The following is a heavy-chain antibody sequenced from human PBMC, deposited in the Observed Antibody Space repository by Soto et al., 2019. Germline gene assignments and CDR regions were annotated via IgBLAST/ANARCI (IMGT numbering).Heavy chain of an antibody. J-gene: IGHJ4*02. Sequence: SETLSLTCAVSGGSISSSNWWSWVRQPPGKGLEWIGEIYHSGSTNYNPSLKSRVTISVDKSKNQFSLKLSSVTAADTAVYYCARDIGYDSSGYTFDYWGQGTLVTVSS. V-gene: IGHV4-4*02. CDR2: IYHSGST. CDR3: ARDIGYDSSGYTFDY. CDR1: GGSISSSNW. D-gene: IGHD3-22*01.